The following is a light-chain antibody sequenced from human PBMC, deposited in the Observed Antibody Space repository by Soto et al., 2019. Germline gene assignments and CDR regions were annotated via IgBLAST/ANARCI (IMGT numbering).Light chain of an antibody. V-gene: IGKV1-12*01. Sequence: DIQMTQFPSSVSASAGDRVTISCRASQDISSWLAWYQHKPGEAPELLIFAASSLRSGVPSRFTGSGSGTDFTLTISSLQPEDSATYFCQQAISFPLTFGGGTRVEIK. CDR1: QDISSW. CDR3: QQAISFPLT. J-gene: IGKJ4*01. CDR2: AAS.